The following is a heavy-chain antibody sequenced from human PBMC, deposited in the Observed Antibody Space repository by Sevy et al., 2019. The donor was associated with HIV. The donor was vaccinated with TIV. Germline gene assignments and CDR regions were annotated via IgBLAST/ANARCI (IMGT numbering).Heavy chain of an antibody. CDR2: MNPNSGGT. CDR3: AKERVYCSGGTCKPGGWFDP. Sequence: ASVKVSCKASGYTFTGYYMHWVRQAPGQGLEWMGWMNPNSGGTKYAQKFQGRVTMTRDTSISTAYMELSRLRSDDTAVYYCAKERVYCSGGTCKPGGWFDPWGQGTLVTVSS. D-gene: IGHD2-15*01. V-gene: IGHV1-2*02. CDR1: GYTFTGYY. J-gene: IGHJ5*02.